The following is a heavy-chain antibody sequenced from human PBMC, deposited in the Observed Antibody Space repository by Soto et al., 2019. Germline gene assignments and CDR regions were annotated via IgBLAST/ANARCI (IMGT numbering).Heavy chain of an antibody. V-gene: IGHV1-18*01. CDR2: ISAYNGNT. CDR3: ARDLSSSWYVLNY. CDR1: CCTFTSDG. D-gene: IGHD6-13*01. J-gene: IGHJ4*02. Sequence: ALVKVSCNASCCTFTSDGISWVRQSPGQGLEWMGWISAYNGNTNYAQKLQGRVTMTTDTSTSTAYMELRSLRSDDTAVYYCARDLSSSWYVLNYWGQGTLVTVSS.